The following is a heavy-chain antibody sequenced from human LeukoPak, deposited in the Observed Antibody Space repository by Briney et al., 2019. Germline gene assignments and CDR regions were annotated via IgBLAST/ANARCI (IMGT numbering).Heavy chain of an antibody. CDR3: ARDGVLDYYYYYMDV. CDR1: GGCISSVSFY. CDR2: IYTSGST. Sequence: SATLALTXTVSGGCISSVSFYWSWIRQPPGTGLAWIGRIYTSGSTNCNPSLKSRVTISVDTSKNQFSLKLSSVTAADTAVYYCARDGVLDYYYYYMDVWGKGTTVTVSS. J-gene: IGHJ6*03. V-gene: IGHV4-61*02. D-gene: IGHD3-16*01.